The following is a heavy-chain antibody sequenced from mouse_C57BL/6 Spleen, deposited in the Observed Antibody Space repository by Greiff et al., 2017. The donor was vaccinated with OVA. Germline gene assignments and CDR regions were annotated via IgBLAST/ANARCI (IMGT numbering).Heavy chain of an antibody. CDR3: ARSHDYDRRLGYAMDY. V-gene: IGHV1-55*01. D-gene: IGHD2-4*01. CDR1: GYTFTSYW. CDR2: IYPGSGTT. J-gene: IGHJ4*01. Sequence: QVQLQQPGAELVKPGASVKMSCKASGYTFTSYWITWVKQRPGQGLEWIGDIYPGSGTTSYNQKFKGKATLTVDQSSSTAYMQLNSLTSEDSAVYYCARSHDYDRRLGYAMDYCGQGTSVTVSS.